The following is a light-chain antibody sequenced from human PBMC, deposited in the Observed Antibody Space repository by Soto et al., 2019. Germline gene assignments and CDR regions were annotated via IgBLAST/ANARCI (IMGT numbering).Light chain of an antibody. CDR1: SPNIGSNY. J-gene: IGLJ3*02. CDR2: RNN. V-gene: IGLV1-47*01. Sequence: QSVLTQPPSASGTPGQRVSIACSGSSPNIGSNYVYWYQHLPGTAPKLLIYRNNQRPSGVPDRFSGSKSGTSASLGISGLRSEDEADYYCAAWDDSLSGPLFGGGTKLTVL. CDR3: AAWDDSLSGPL.